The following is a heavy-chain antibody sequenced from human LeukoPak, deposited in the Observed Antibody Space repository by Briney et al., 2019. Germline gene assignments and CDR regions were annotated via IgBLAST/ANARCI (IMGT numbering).Heavy chain of an antibody. CDR1: GFTFTSYA. CDR2: ISGSGGST. J-gene: IGHJ1*01. D-gene: IGHD2-21*02. Sequence: GGSLRLSCAASGFTFTSYAMGWVRQAPGKGLEWVSAISGSGGSTYYADSVKGRFTISRDNSKNTLYLQMNSLRAEDTAVYYCAKFPYCGVDCYSFQHWGQGTLVTVSS. CDR3: AKFPYCGVDCYSFQH. V-gene: IGHV3-23*01.